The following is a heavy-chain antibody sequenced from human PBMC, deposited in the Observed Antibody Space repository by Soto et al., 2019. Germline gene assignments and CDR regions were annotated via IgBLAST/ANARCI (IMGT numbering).Heavy chain of an antibody. CDR3: ARRWGEGRVDY. Sequence: PSETLSLTCGVSGGSISSSNWWSWVRQPPGKGLEWIGEIYHSGNTNYNPSLKSRVTMAVDKSRNQFSLKLSSVTAADTAVYYCARRWGEGRVDYWGQGTLVTVSS. J-gene: IGHJ4*02. CDR2: IYHSGNT. V-gene: IGHV4-4*02. CDR1: GGSISSSNW. D-gene: IGHD3-10*01.